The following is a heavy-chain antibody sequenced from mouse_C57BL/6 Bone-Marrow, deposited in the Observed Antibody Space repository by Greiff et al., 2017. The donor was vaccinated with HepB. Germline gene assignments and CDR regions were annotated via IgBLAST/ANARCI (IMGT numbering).Heavy chain of an antibody. Sequence: EVKLVESGGGLVKPGGSLKLSCAASGFTFSSYAMSWVRQTPEKRLEWVSTISDGGSYTYYPDNVKGRFTISRDNAKNNLYLQMSHLKSEDTAMYYCARPKRRLPYYFDYWGQGTTLTVSS. V-gene: IGHV5-4*03. CDR3: ARPKRRLPYYFDY. CDR1: GFTFSSYA. CDR2: ISDGGSYT. J-gene: IGHJ2*01. D-gene: IGHD3-2*02.